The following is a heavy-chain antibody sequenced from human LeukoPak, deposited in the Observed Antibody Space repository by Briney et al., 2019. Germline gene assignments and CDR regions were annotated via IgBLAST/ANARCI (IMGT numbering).Heavy chain of an antibody. D-gene: IGHD6-13*01. Sequence: SETLSLTCTVSGGSISSSSYYWGWIRQPPGKGLKWIGTIYYSGSTSYNPSLKSRVTISADTSMHQFSLKLSSVTAADTAVYYCARHSPGSIAAAGMWSWFDPWGQGTLVTVSS. V-gene: IGHV4-39*01. CDR2: IYYSGST. CDR1: GGSISSSSYY. J-gene: IGHJ5*02. CDR3: ARHSPGSIAAAGMWSWFDP.